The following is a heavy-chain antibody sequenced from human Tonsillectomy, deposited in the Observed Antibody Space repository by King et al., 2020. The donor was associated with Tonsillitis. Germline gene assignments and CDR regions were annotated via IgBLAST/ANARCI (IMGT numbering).Heavy chain of an antibody. V-gene: IGHV3-23*04. CDR1: GFTFSDYA. Sequence: VKLVESGGGLVQPGGSLRLSCAASGFTFSDYAMSWVRQAPGKGLEWVSAISGSFGSTYYADSVKGRFTISRDNSKNTLFLQMNSLRAEDTAVYYCAPTRGNIQYYFDYWGQGTLVTVSS. D-gene: IGHD3-10*01. J-gene: IGHJ4*02. CDR3: APTRGNIQYYFDY. CDR2: ISGSFGST.